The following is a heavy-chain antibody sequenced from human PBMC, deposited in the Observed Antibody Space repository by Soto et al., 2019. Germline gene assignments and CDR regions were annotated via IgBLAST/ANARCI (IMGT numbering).Heavy chain of an antibody. J-gene: IGHJ6*02. Sequence: LGESLKISCKGSGYSFTSYWISWVRQMPGKGLEWMGRIDLSDSYTNYSPSFQGHVTISADKSISTAYLQWSSLKASDTAMYYCASPLISYYGMDVWGQGTTVTVSS. D-gene: IGHD3-10*01. CDR2: IDLSDSYT. CDR3: ASPLISYYGMDV. V-gene: IGHV5-10-1*01. CDR1: GYSFTSYW.